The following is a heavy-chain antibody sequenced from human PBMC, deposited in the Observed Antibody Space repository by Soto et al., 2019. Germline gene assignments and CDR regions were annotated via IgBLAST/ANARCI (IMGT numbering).Heavy chain of an antibody. CDR2: INHSGST. D-gene: IGHD3-9*01. Sequence: PSETLSLTCAVYGGSFSGYYWSWIRQPPGKGLEWIGEINHSGSTNYNPSLKSRVTISVDTSKNQFSLKLSSVTAADTAVYYCARARSDILTRYYYGMDVWGQGTTVT. V-gene: IGHV4-34*01. J-gene: IGHJ6*02. CDR3: ARARSDILTRYYYGMDV. CDR1: GGSFSGYY.